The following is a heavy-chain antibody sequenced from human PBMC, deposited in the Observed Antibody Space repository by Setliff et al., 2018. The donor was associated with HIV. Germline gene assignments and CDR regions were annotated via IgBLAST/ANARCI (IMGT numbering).Heavy chain of an antibody. Sequence: SETLSLTCAVSGYSISSGYYWGWIRQPPGKGLEWIGSISHSGSTYYNPSLKSRVTISVDTSKNQFSLKLSSVTAADTAVYYCARDPPCSGGTCYSWGFDYWGQGTLVTV. CDR3: ARDPPCSGGTCYSWGFDY. CDR1: GYSISSGYY. D-gene: IGHD2-15*01. J-gene: IGHJ4*02. V-gene: IGHV4-38-2*02. CDR2: ISHSGST.